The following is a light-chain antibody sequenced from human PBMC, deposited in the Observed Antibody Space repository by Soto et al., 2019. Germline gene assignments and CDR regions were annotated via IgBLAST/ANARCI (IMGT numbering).Light chain of an antibody. V-gene: IGKV4-1*01. J-gene: IGKJ1*01. CDR2: WAS. CDR3: QQYYSTPPT. CDR1: QSVLYSSNNENY. Sequence: DIVMTQSPDSLDVSLGERATINCKSSQSVLYSSNNENYLAWYQQKPGQPPSLLIYWASTRESGVPDRFSGSGSGTDFTLTISSLQAEDVAVYYCQQYYSTPPTFGQGTKVEIK.